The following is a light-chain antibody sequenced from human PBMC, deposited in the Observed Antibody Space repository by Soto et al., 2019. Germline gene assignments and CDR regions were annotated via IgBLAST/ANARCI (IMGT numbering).Light chain of an antibody. Sequence: DIQMTQSPSSLSASVGDRVTITCRASQSISSYLNWYQQKPGKAPKLLNYAASSLQSGVPSRFIVSGSGTDLTLTISSLQPEDFATYYCQQSYSTPRTFGQGTKVDIK. CDR1: QSISSY. CDR3: QQSYSTPRT. CDR2: AAS. J-gene: IGKJ1*01. V-gene: IGKV1-39*01.